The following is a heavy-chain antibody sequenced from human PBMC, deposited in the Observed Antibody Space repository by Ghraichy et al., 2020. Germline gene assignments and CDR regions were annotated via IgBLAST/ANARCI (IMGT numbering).Heavy chain of an antibody. CDR1: GGSISSYY. CDR2: IYYSGST. J-gene: IGHJ4*02. D-gene: IGHD4-23*01. V-gene: IGHV4-59*01. CDR3: ARGLNSLGPFDY. Sequence: SETLSLTCTVSGGSISSYYWRWIRQPPGKGLEWIGYIYYSGSTNYNPSLKSRVTISVDTSKNQFSLKLSSVTAADTAVYYCARGLNSLGPFDYWGQGTLVTVSS.